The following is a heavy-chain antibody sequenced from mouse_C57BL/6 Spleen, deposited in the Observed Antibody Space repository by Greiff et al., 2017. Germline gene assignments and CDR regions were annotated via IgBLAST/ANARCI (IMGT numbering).Heavy chain of an antibody. CDR3: ARLYYDYDPAWFAY. Sequence: EVKLVESGGGLVKPGGSLKLSCAASGFTFSSYTMSWVRQTPEKRLEWVATISGGGGNTYYPDSVKGRFTISRDNAKNTLYLQMSSLRSEDTALYYCARLYYDYDPAWFAYWGQGTLVTVSA. CDR1: GFTFSSYT. V-gene: IGHV5-9*01. CDR2: ISGGGGNT. D-gene: IGHD2-4*01. J-gene: IGHJ3*01.